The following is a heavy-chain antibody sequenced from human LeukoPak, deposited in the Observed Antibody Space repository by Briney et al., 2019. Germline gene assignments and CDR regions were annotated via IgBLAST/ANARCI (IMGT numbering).Heavy chain of an antibody. D-gene: IGHD3-10*01. CDR2: ISSSGST. CDR3: ARGGYYGSGNDFRFDP. Sequence: SETLSLTCTVSGDSISSGDYYWSWIRQPAGKGLEWIGRISSSGSTNYKPSLKSRVTISVDTSKNQFSLKLSSVAAADTAVYYCARGGYYGSGNDFRFDPWGQGTLVTVSS. CDR1: GDSISSGDYY. J-gene: IGHJ5*02. V-gene: IGHV4-61*02.